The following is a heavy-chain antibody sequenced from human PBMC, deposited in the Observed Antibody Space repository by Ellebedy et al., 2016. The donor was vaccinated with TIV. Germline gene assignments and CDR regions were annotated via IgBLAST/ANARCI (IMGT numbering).Heavy chain of an antibody. D-gene: IGHD3-10*01. CDR1: GFTFSGYW. Sequence: GESLKISCAASGFTFSGYWMHWVRQAPGKGLVWVSRINSDGSSTSFADSVKGRFTVSRDNAKNTLYLQMNSLRAEDTAVYYCASRGVAVQGADYWGQGTLVTVSS. CDR2: INSDGSST. V-gene: IGHV3-74*01. J-gene: IGHJ4*02. CDR3: ASRGVAVQGADY.